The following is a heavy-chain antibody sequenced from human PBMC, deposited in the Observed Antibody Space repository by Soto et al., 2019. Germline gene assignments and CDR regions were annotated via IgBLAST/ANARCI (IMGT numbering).Heavy chain of an antibody. CDR2: ISSSSSTT. J-gene: IGHJ6*02. D-gene: IGHD3-22*01. Sequence: EVQLVESGGGLVQPGGSLRLSCAASGFSIGCCSMNWVRQAPGRGLEWDSYISSSSSTTHYADSVKGRFTVSRDTAKNSLYLQMNGLRDEDRAVYYCARYYYDSSGYDGMDVWGQGTTVTVSS. V-gene: IGHV3-48*02. CDR1: GFSIGCCS. CDR3: ARYYYDSSGYDGMDV.